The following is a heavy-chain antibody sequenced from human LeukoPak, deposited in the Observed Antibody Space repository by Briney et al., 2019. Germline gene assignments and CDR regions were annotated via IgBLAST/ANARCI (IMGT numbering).Heavy chain of an antibody. CDR3: ARGRSPYYYYYMDV. CDR2: IIPIFGTA. Sequence: SVKVACKASGGTFSSYAISWVRQAAGQGREWMGGIIPIFGTANYAQKLQGRVTITADKSTSTAYMELSSLRSEDTAVYYCARGRSPYYYYYMDVWGKGTTVTVSS. V-gene: IGHV1-69*06. CDR1: GGTFSSYA. J-gene: IGHJ6*03.